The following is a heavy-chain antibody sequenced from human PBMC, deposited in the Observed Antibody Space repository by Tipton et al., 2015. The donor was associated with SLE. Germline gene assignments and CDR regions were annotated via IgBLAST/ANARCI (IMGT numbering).Heavy chain of an antibody. V-gene: IGHV5-51*01. D-gene: IGHD5-18*01. CDR2: IYPGDSDT. CDR1: YW. CDR3: ARLSSPDTWFDP. J-gene: IGHJ5*02. Sequence: YWSWIRQPAGKGLEWMGIIYPGDSDTRYSPSFQGQVTISADKSISTAYLQWSSLKASDTAMYYCARLSSPDTWFDPWGQGTLVTVSS.